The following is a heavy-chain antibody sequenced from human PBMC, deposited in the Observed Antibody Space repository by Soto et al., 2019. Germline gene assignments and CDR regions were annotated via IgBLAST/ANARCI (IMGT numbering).Heavy chain of an antibody. Sequence: PGESLKISCKGSGYSFTSYWIGWVRQMPGKGLEWMGIIYPGDSDTRYSPSFQGQVTISADKSISTAYLQWSSLKASDTAMYYCARDSSRYYYYYGMDVWGQGTTVTVSS. J-gene: IGHJ6*02. V-gene: IGHV5-51*01. CDR2: IYPGDSDT. CDR1: GYSFTSYW. CDR3: ARDSSRYYYYYGMDV. D-gene: IGHD6-13*01.